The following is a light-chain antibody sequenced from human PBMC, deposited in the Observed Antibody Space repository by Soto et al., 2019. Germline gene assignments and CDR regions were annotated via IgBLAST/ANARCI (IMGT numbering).Light chain of an antibody. CDR3: QQYNDYSWT. CDR2: KAS. V-gene: IGKV1-5*03. CDR1: ESISIW. J-gene: IGKJ1*01. Sequence: DIQMTQSPSTLSASVGDTVTITCRASESISIWLAWYQQKPGKAPNLLINKASSLQSEVPSRFSGSGSGTEFTLTISSLQPDDVAIYYCQQYNDYSWTFGQGTKVDIK.